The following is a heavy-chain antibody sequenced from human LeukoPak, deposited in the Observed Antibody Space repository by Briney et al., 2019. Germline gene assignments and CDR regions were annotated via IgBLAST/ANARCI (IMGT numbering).Heavy chain of an antibody. CDR1: GYTFTSYY. CDR2: INPSGGST. Sequence: VASVKVSCKASGYTFTSYYMHWVRQAPGQGLEWMGIINPSGGSTSYAQKFQGRVTMTRDMSTSTVYMELSSLRSEDTAVYYCARGEESLLLNYYMDVWGKGTTVTVSS. V-gene: IGHV1-46*01. J-gene: IGHJ6*03. D-gene: IGHD2-15*01. CDR3: ARGEESLLLNYYMDV.